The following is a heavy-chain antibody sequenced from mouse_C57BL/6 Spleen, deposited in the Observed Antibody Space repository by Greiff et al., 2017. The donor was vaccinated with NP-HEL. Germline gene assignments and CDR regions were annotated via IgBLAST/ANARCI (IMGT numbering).Heavy chain of an antibody. CDR3: ARDRSYGSSPYFDV. CDR2: ISYSGST. Sequence: EVQLVESGPGMVKPSQSLSLTCTVTGYSITSGYDWHWIRHFPGNKLEWMGYISYSGSTNYNPSLKSRISITHDTSKNHFFLKLNSVTTEDTATYYCARDRSYGSSPYFDVWGTGTTVTVSS. D-gene: IGHD1-1*01. J-gene: IGHJ1*03. CDR1: GYSITSGYD. V-gene: IGHV3-1*01.